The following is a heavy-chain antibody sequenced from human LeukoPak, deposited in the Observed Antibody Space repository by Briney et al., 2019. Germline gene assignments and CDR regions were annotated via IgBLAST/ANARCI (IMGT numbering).Heavy chain of an antibody. CDR3: ARGKKVTATRGPDAFDS. V-gene: IGHV1-18*01. Sequence: ASVKVSCKASGYTFTSYGISWVRQAPGQGLEWMGWISAYNGNTNYAQKLQGRVTMTTDTSTSTAYMGLRSLRSDDTAVYYCARGKKVTATRGPDAFDSWGQGTMVTASS. J-gene: IGHJ3*02. CDR1: GYTFTSYG. CDR2: ISAYNGNT. D-gene: IGHD2-21*02.